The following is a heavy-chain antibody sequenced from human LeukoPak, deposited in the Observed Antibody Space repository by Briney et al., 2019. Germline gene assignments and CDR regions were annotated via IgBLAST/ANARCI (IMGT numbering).Heavy chain of an antibody. CDR2: TWYDGGNK. CDR1: GFTFSSYG. Sequence: GSLRLSCAASGFTFSSYGMHWVRQAPGKGLEWVAVTWYDGGNKYYADSVKGRFTISKDNSKNTLYLQMNSLRAEDTAVYYCAREDDDYYDYWGQGTLVTVSS. V-gene: IGHV3-33*01. D-gene: IGHD3-16*01. CDR3: AREDDDYYDY. J-gene: IGHJ4*02.